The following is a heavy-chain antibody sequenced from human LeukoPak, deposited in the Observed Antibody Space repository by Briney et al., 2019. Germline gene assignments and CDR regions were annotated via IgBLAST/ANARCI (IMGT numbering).Heavy chain of an antibody. Sequence: NPSETLSLTCTVSGGSISSYYWSWIRQPPGKGLEWIGYIYYSGSTNYNPSLKSRVTISVDTSKNQFSLKLSSVTAADTAVYYCASFGRDKVYAINDAFDIWGQGTMVTVSS. CDR2: IYYSGST. D-gene: IGHD2-8*01. V-gene: IGHV4-59*01. CDR1: GGSISSYY. CDR3: ASFGRDKVYAINDAFDI. J-gene: IGHJ3*02.